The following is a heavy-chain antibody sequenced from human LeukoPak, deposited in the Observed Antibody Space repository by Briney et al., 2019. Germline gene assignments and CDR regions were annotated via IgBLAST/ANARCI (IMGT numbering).Heavy chain of an antibody. CDR1: GYTFNDYY. CDR2: INPNSGAT. Sequence: ASVKVSCKASGYTFNDYYMHWVQQAPGQGLEWLGWINPNSGATKYAQKFQGGVTMTRDTSITTVYMELSRLTTDDTAVYYCARDNYYDSSAYYWGYFDYWGQGTLVTVSS. V-gene: IGHV1-2*02. D-gene: IGHD3-22*01. J-gene: IGHJ4*02. CDR3: ARDNYYDSSAYYWGYFDY.